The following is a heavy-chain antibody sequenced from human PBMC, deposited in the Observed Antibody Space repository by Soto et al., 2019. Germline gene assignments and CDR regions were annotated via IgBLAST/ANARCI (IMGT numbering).Heavy chain of an antibody. CDR2: IIPMFTTP. Sequence: QVQLVQSGAEVKRPGSSVKVSCQASGDIFRTYAISWVRQAPGQGLEWMGGIIPMFTTPNYAQNFQGRVTISADESTSTAYMELSSLKSEDTAVYYCARCFSGNYPSRPEEQYYFDSWGQGTLVTVSS. J-gene: IGHJ4*02. CDR3: ARCFSGNYPSRPEEQYYFDS. V-gene: IGHV1-69*01. CDR1: GDIFRTYA. D-gene: IGHD1-26*01.